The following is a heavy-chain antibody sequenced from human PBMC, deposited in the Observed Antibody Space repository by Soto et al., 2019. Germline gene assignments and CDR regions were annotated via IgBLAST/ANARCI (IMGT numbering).Heavy chain of an antibody. CDR3: AKDLELSSWPYYFDY. D-gene: IGHD6-13*01. CDR1: GFTFSSYA. CDR2: ISGSGGST. V-gene: IGHV3-23*01. J-gene: IGHJ4*02. Sequence: HPGGSLRLSCAASGFTFSSYAMSWVRQAPGKGLEWVSAISGSGGSTYYADSVKGRFTISRDNSKNTLYLQMNSLRAEDTAVYYCAKDLELSSWPYYFDYWGQGTLVTVSS.